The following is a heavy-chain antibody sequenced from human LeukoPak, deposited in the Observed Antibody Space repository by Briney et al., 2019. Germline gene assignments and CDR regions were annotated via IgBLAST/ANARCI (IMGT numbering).Heavy chain of an antibody. Sequence: SETLSLTCTVSGGSISSSSYYWGWIRQPPGKGLEWIGSIYYSGSTYYNPSLKSRVTISVDTSKNQFSLKLSSVTAAATAVYYCARQVRGGSCYYFDYWGQGTLVPSPQ. CDR1: GGSISSSSYY. V-gene: IGHV4-39*01. CDR2: IYYSGST. CDR3: ARQVRGGSCYYFDY. D-gene: IGHD2-15*01. J-gene: IGHJ4*02.